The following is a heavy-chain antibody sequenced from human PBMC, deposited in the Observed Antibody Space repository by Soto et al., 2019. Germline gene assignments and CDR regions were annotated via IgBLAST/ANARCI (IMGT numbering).Heavy chain of an antibody. J-gene: IGHJ3*02. CDR2: IWYDGSNK. Sequence: GESLKISCAASGFTFSSYGMHWVRQAPGKGLEWVAVIWYDGSNKYYADSVKGRFTISRDNSKNTLYLQMNSLRAEDTAVYYCAREGYGLDAFDIWGQGTMVTVSS. CDR1: GFTFSSYG. CDR3: AREGYGLDAFDI. D-gene: IGHD5-18*01. V-gene: IGHV3-33*01.